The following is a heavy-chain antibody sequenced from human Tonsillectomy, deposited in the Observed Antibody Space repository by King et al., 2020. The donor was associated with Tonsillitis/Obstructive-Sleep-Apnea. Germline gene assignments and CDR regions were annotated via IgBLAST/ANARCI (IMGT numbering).Heavy chain of an antibody. CDR1: GYTFTNYA. D-gene: IGHD5-12*01. CDR3: ARDPNSGFLNY. J-gene: IGHJ4*02. V-gene: IGHV1-3*04. Sequence: QLVQSGTEVKNPGASVKLSCKASGYTFTNYAIHCVRQAPGQRLECMGWVNTGNGNTKYSQNFQGRVTITRDTSATTAYMELSSLRSEDTAVYYCARDPNSGFLNYWGQGTLVTVSS. CDR2: VNTGNGNT.